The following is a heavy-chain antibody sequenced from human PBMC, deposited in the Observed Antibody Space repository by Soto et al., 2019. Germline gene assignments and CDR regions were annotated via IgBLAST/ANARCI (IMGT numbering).Heavy chain of an antibody. D-gene: IGHD6-19*01. CDR2: FDPEDGET. J-gene: IGHJ3*02. V-gene: IGHV1-24*01. CDR1: GYTLTELS. Sequence: QVPLVQSGAEVKKPGASVKVSCKVSGYTLTELSMHWVRQAPGKGLEWMGGFDPEDGETIYAQKFQGRVTMTEDTSTDTAYMELSSLRSEDTAVYYCATDLIYVTIAVAGFDAFDIWGQGTMVTVSS. CDR3: ATDLIYVTIAVAGFDAFDI.